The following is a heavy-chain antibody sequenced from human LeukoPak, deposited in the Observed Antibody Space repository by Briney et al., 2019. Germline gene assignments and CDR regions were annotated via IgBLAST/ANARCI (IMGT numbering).Heavy chain of an antibody. CDR2: ISSSSSYI. D-gene: IGHD5-18*01. CDR3: AREGLYNYGYVYGY. CDR1: GFTFSSYS. V-gene: IGHV3-21*01. Sequence: GGSLRLSCAASGFTFSSYSMHWVRQSPGKGLEWVSSISSSSSYIYYTDSLKGRFTISRDNAKKSLYLQMNSLRAEDTAVYFCAREGLYNYGYVYGYWGQGTLVTVSS. J-gene: IGHJ4*02.